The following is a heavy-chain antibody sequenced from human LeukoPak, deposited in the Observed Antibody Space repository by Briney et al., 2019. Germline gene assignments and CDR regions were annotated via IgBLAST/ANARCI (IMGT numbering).Heavy chain of an antibody. J-gene: IGHJ6*02. Sequence: SETLSLTCTVSGGSISNYYWSWLRQPPGKGLEWIGYIYFSGTTNINPSLKSRVTISVDMSKNQISLKLSSVTAADTAVYYCAREDPQTTVPEGLDVWGQGTTVTVSS. CDR1: GGSISNYY. V-gene: IGHV4-59*01. D-gene: IGHD4-17*01. CDR3: AREDPQTTVPEGLDV. CDR2: IYFSGTT.